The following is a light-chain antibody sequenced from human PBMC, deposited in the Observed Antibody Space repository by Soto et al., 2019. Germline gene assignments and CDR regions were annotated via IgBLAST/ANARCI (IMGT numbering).Light chain of an antibody. Sequence: DIPMTQSPSTLSASVGDRVTVTCRASQTIGNLLGCYQQKPGKAPKLLIYDASSLESGVPSRCRGSGSGSDFNLTISILEPYDCAAYCCYQYNSFAWTFGRGTK. CDR1: QTIGNL. V-gene: IGKV1-5*01. CDR2: DAS. CDR3: YQYNSFAWT. J-gene: IGKJ1*01.